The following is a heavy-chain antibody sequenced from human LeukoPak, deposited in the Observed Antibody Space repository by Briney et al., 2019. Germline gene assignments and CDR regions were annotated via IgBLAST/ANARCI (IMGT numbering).Heavy chain of an antibody. D-gene: IGHD3-10*01. V-gene: IGHV4-34*01. J-gene: IGHJ5*02. CDR2: INHSGST. CDR3: ARGGTMVRGAIGWFDP. CDR1: GGSFSNYY. Sequence: PSETLSLTCAVYGGSFSNYYWSWIRQPTGKGLEWIEEINHSGSTNYNPSLKSRVTISVDTSKDQFSLKLSSVTAADTAVYYCARGGTMVRGAIGWFDPWGQGTLVTVSS.